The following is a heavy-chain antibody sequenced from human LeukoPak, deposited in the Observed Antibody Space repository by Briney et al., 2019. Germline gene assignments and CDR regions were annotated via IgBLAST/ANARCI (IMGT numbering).Heavy chain of an antibody. D-gene: IGHD3-9*01. V-gene: IGHV4-34*01. CDR2: INHSGST. Sequence: SETLSLTCAVYGGSFSGYYWSWIRQPPGKGLEWIGEINHSGSTNYNPSLKSRVTISVDTSKNQFSLKLSSVTAADTAVYYCARAVGLRYFGWLYYYGMDVWGQGTTVTVSS. CDR3: ARAVGLRYFGWLYYYGMDV. CDR1: GGSFSGYY. J-gene: IGHJ6*02.